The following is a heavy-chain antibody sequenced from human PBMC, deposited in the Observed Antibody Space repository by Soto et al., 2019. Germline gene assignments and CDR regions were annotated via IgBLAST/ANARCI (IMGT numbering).Heavy chain of an antibody. CDR3: AGGNALDV. CDR1: RFTFSTYW. Sequence: GGSLRLSCAASRFTFSTYWMTWVRLTPGKGLEWVANIHQDGNEKYYMDSVKGRFTISRDNAKNSLYLQMTSLRAEDTAVYYCAGGNALDVWGQGTTVTVSS. V-gene: IGHV3-7*01. J-gene: IGHJ6*02. CDR2: IHQDGNEK.